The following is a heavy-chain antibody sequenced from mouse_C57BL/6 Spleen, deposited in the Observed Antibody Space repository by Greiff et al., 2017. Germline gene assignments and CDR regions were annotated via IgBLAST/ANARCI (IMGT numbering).Heavy chain of an antibody. V-gene: IGHV1-50*01. J-gene: IGHJ4*01. CDR3: ARLGDYVYAMEY. D-gene: IGHD1-1*01. CDR1: GYTFTSYW. CDR2: IDPSDSYT. Sequence: QVQLQQPGAELVKPGASVKLSCKASGYTFTSYWMQWVKQRPGQGLEWIGEIDPSDSYTNYNQKFKGKATLTVDTSSSTAYMQLSSLTSEDSAVYYCARLGDYVYAMEYWGQGTSVTVSS.